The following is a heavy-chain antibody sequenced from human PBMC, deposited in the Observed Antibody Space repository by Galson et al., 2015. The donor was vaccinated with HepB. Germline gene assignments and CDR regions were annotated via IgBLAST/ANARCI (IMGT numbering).Heavy chain of an antibody. CDR3: ARTYGGNSFAFDI. CDR1: GFTVSNNY. D-gene: IGHD4-23*01. CDR2: IYSGGST. J-gene: IGHJ4*02. V-gene: IGHV3-53*01. Sequence: SLRLSCAASGFTVSNNYISWVRQAPGKGLEWVSVIYSGGSTYYADSVRGRFTISADNSKNTLFLQMNSLRAEDTAVYFCARTYGGNSFAFDIWGRGTLDTVSS.